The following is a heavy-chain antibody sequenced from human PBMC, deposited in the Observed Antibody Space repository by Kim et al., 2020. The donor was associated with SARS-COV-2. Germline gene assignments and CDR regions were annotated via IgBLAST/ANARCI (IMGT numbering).Heavy chain of an antibody. Sequence: YGDLGKGRFPNSRNQHKNPLYLQMNSLRTEDTALYYCAKERGYSYGPFDYWGQGTLVTVSS. D-gene: IGHD5-18*01. J-gene: IGHJ4*02. CDR3: AKERGYSYGPFDY. V-gene: IGHV3-43*01.